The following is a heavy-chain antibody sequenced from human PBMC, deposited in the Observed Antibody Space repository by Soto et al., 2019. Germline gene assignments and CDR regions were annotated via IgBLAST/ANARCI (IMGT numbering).Heavy chain of an antibody. CDR3: ARADNYYGWGSYNYMDV. Sequence: ASVKVSCKASGYTFTSYAMHWVRQATGQGLEWMGWMNPNSGNTGYAQKFQGRVTMTRNTSISTAYMELSSLRSEDTAVYYCARADNYYGWGSYNYMDVGGKGTTVTVPS. J-gene: IGHJ6*03. CDR2: MNPNSGNT. D-gene: IGHD3-10*01. CDR1: GYTFTSYA. V-gene: IGHV1-8*02.